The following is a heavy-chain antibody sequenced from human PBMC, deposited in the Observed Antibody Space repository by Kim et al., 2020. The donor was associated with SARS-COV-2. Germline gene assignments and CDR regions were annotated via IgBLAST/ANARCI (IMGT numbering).Heavy chain of an antibody. Sequence: GGSLRLSCAASGFTLSDYFMDWVRQVPGKGLECIGRSRHRPRNYTTEYAASVQGRFTVSRDDSKTSLHLLMTSLRTEDTAVYYCVRGHKSFDLWGQGTLVTVSS. J-gene: IGHJ5*02. V-gene: IGHV3-72*01. CDR3: VRGHKSFDL. CDR2: SRHRPRNYTT. CDR1: GFTLSDYF.